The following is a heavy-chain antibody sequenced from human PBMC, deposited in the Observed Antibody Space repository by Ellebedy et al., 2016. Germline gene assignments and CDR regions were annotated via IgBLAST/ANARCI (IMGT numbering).Heavy chain of an antibody. J-gene: IGHJ4*02. Sequence: SETLSLTCTVSGGSISSSSYYCSWIRQPPGKGLEWIGEINHSGSTNYNPSLKSRVTISVDTSKNQFSLKLSSVTSADTAVYYCARLRAGGGSSWYFDFWGQGTLVTVSS. V-gene: IGHV4-39*01. CDR3: ARLRAGGGSSWYFDF. CDR1: GGSISSSSYY. CDR2: INHSGST. D-gene: IGHD6-13*01.